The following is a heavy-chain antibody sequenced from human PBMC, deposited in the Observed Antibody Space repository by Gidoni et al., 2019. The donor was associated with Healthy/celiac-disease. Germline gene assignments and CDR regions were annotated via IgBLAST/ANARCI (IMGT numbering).Heavy chain of an antibody. CDR2: IYYSGST. D-gene: IGHD6-13*01. CDR3: AGSIAAAGTGIDY. CDR1: GGSISSGGYY. V-gene: IGHV4-31*01. Sequence: QVQLQESGPGLVKPSQTLSLTCTFSGGSISSGGYYWSWIRQHPGKGLEWIGYIYYSGSTYYNPSLKSLVTISVDTSKNQFSLKLSSVTAADTAVYYCAGSIAAAGTGIDYWGQGTLVTVSS. J-gene: IGHJ4*02.